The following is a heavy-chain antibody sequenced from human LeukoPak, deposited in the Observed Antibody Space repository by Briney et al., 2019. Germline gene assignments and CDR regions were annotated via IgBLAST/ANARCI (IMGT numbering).Heavy chain of an antibody. D-gene: IGHD3-10*01. V-gene: IGHV1-18*01. J-gene: IGHJ4*02. Sequence: GASVKVSCKASGYTFTSYDINWVRQAPGQGVEWMGWISPYNGNTKYAQKFQGRVTMTTDTSTSTAYMDLRSLRSDDTAIYYCARNEISWLGEFFRVEYFDYWGQGTLVTVSS. CDR2: ISPYNGNT. CDR3: ARNEISWLGEFFRVEYFDY. CDR1: GYTFTSYD.